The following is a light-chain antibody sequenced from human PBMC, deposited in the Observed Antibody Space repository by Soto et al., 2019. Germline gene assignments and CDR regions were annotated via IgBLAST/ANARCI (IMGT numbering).Light chain of an antibody. CDR1: QDINNY. J-gene: IGKJ4*01. CDR3: QQYDNLPLT. CDR2: DAS. Sequence: DIQMTQSPSSLSASVGDRVTITCQASQDINNYLNWYQQKSGKAPKLLIYDASDLETGVPSRFSGSGSGTDFTFTISSLQPEDIATYYGQQYDNLPLTFGGGTKVDIK. V-gene: IGKV1-33*01.